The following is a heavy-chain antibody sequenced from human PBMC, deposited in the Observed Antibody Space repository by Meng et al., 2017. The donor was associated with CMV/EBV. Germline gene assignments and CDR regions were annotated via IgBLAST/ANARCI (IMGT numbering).Heavy chain of an antibody. CDR2: ISGSGGST. CDR1: GFTFSSYA. CDR3: AKEGKAYYDILTADYGMDV. V-gene: IGHV3-23*01. Sequence: GESLKISCAASGFTFSSYAMSWVRQAPGKGLEWVSAISGSGGSTYYADSVKGRFTISRDNSKNTLYLQMNSLRAEDTAVYYCAKEGKAYYDILTADYGMDVWGQGTTVTVSS. J-gene: IGHJ6*02. D-gene: IGHD3-9*01.